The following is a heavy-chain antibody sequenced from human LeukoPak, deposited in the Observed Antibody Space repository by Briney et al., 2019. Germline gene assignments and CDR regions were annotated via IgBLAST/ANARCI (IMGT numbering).Heavy chain of an antibody. CDR1: GGSFSGYY. D-gene: IGHD2-15*01. CDR3: ARGRCSGGSCYSRGWFDP. V-gene: IGHV4-34*01. Sequence: PSETLSPTCVVYGGSFSGYYWSWIRQPPGKGLEWIGEINHSGSTNYNPSLKSRVTISVDTSKNQFSLKLSSVTAADTAVYYCARGRCSGGSCYSRGWFDPWGQGTLVTVSS. J-gene: IGHJ5*02. CDR2: INHSGST.